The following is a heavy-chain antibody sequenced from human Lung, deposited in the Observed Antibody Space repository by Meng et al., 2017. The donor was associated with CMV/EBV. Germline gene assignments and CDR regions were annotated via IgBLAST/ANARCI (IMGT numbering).Heavy chain of an antibody. CDR1: AGSISSYGSF. CDR3: VRYYDRSGHHYFDY. V-gene: IGHV4-39*02. D-gene: IGHD3-22*01. J-gene: IGHJ4*02. Sequence: SXTXSLXCPVPAGSISSYGSFWGWIRQPPGKGLEWIGMIYYSGGTHYNPSLKSRVIVSVDTSKKNFSLKLSSVTASDTAVYYCVRYYDRSGHHYFDYWGQGSLVTVSS. CDR2: IYYSGGT.